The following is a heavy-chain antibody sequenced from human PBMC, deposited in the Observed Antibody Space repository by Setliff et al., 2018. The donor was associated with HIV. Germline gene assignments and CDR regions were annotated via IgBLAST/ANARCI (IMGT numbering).Heavy chain of an antibody. CDR2: IVPILNTG. CDR1: RGTFRNSA. CDR3: ARDPYGYCTTTTCYVPGY. J-gene: IGHJ4*02. V-gene: IGHV1-69*13. D-gene: IGHD2-2*03. Sequence: SVKVSCKASRGTFRNSAINWVRQAPGQGLEWMGGIVPILNTGNYAPKFQGRVTITADESTSTAYMELSSLRSEDTAIYYCARDPYGYCTTTTCYVPGYWGQGTLVTVSS.